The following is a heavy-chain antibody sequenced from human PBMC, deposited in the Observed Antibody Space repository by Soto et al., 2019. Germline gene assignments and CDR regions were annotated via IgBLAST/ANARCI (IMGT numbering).Heavy chain of an antibody. D-gene: IGHD5-18*01. V-gene: IGHV3-30-3*01. CDR2: ISYDGSNK. Sequence: QVQLVESGGGVVQAGRSLRLSCAASGFTFSSYAMHWVRQAPGKGLEWVAVISYDGSNKYYADSVKGRFTISRDNSKNTLYLQMNSLRAEDTAVYYCARDHSYAYGLEYWGQGTLVTVSS. CDR1: GFTFSSYA. J-gene: IGHJ4*02. CDR3: ARDHSYAYGLEY.